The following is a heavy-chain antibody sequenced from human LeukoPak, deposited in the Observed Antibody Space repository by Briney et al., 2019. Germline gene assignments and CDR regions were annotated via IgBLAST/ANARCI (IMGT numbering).Heavy chain of an antibody. CDR3: AKAENGWYAGYYFDY. CDR2: IKQDGSEK. V-gene: IGHV3-7*01. Sequence: PGGSLRLSCAASGFTLSDYYMSWIRQAPGKGLEWVANIKQDGSEKYYVDSVKGRFTISRDNAKNSLYLQMNSLRAEDTAVYYCAKAENGWYAGYYFDYWGQGTLVTVSS. D-gene: IGHD6-19*01. J-gene: IGHJ4*02. CDR1: GFTLSDYY.